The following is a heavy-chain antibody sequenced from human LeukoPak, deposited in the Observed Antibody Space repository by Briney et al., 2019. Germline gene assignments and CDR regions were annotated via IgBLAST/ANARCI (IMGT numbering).Heavy chain of an antibody. Sequence: ASETLSLTCTVSGGSISSGDYYWSWIRQPPGKGLEWIGYIYYSGSTYYNPSLKSRVTLSVDTSKNQSSLKLSSVTAADTAVYYCARVFLHGAFDIWGQGTMVTVSS. J-gene: IGHJ3*02. D-gene: IGHD4-4*01. CDR1: GGSISSGDYY. V-gene: IGHV4-30-4*01. CDR3: ARVFLHGAFDI. CDR2: IYYSGST.